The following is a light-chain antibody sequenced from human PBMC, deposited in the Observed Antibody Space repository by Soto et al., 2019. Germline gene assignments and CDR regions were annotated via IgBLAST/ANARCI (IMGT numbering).Light chain of an antibody. J-gene: IGKJ2*01. Sequence: IVLTQSPGTLSLSPGERATLSCRASQSVSSSYLAWYQQKPGQAPRLLIYGASSRATGIPDRFSGSGSGTDFTLTSSSLEPENFGVYYCQQYGSSPDTFGQGTKLEIK. CDR1: QSVSSSY. CDR2: GAS. V-gene: IGKV3-20*01. CDR3: QQYGSSPDT.